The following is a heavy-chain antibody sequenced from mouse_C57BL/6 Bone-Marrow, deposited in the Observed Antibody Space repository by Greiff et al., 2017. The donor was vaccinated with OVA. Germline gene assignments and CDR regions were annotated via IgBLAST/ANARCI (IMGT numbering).Heavy chain of an antibody. CDR3: ASMITTGYWYFDV. J-gene: IGHJ1*03. CDR1: GYAFSSYW. CDR2: IYPGDGDT. Sequence: VQRVESGAELVKPGASVKISCKASGYAFSSYWMNWVKQRPGKGLEWIGQIYPGDGDTNYNGKFKGKATLTADKSSSTAYMQLSSLTSEDSAVYFCASMITTGYWYFDVWGTGTTVTVSS. D-gene: IGHD2-4*01. V-gene: IGHV1-80*01.